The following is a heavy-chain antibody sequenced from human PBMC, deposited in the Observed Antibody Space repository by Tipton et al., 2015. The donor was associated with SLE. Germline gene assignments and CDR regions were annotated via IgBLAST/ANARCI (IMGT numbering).Heavy chain of an antibody. CDR3: GVSGWYSSWFDP. V-gene: IGHV4-39*07. D-gene: IGHD6-19*01. CDR2: IYYSGST. J-gene: IGHJ5*02. Sequence: LRLSCTVSGGSISSSSYYWGWIRQPPGKGLEWIGSIYYSGSTYYNPPLKSRVTISVDTSKNQFSLKLSSVTAADTAVYYCGVSGWYSSWFDPWGQGTLVTVSS. CDR1: GGSISSSSYY.